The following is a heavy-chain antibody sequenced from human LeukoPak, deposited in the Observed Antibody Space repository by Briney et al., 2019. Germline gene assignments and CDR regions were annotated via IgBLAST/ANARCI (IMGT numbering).Heavy chain of an antibody. D-gene: IGHD3-3*01. CDR3: ARDWRPNYDFWSGYYTGPARKNWFDP. CDR1: GFTFSSYA. V-gene: IGHV3-30-3*01. Sequence: GRSLRLSCAASGFTFSSYAMHWVRQAPGKGLEWVAVISYDGSNKYYADSVKGRFTISRDNSKNTLYLQMNSLRAEDTAVYYCARDWRPNYDFWSGYYTGPARKNWFDPWGQGTLVTVSS. CDR2: ISYDGSNK. J-gene: IGHJ5*02.